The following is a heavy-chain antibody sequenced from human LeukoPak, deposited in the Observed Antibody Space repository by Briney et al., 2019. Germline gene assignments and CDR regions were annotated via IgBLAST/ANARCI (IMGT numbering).Heavy chain of an antibody. J-gene: IGHJ4*02. D-gene: IGHD5-12*01. V-gene: IGHV3-66*02. CDR1: GFTVSSSY. CDR2: IYSGGST. Sequence: PGGSLRLSCAASGFTVSSSYMNWVRQAPGKGLEWVSVIYSGGSTYYADSVKGRFTISRDNSKNTLYLQMNSLRPEDTAVYYCARDRGSYAWDYWGQGTLVTVSS. CDR3: ARDRGSYAWDY.